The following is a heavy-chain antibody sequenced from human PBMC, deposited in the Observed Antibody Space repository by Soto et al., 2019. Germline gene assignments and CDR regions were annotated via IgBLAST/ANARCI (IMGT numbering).Heavy chain of an antibody. CDR2: IYESGST. CDR1: GGSISGSDYY. V-gene: IGHV4-30-4*01. Sequence: QVQLQESDPGLVKPSQTLSLTCTVSGGSISGSDYYWSWIRQPPGKGLEWIGYIYESGSTYTDASLKSRVTMSVDKSKNQFSLKLTSVTAADTAVYFCARGRPNYYYYGLDVWGQGTTVTVSS. CDR3: ARGRPNYYYYGLDV. J-gene: IGHJ6*02.